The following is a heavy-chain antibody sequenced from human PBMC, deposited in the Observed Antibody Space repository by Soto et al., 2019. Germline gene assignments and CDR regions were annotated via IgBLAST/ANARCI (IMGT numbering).Heavy chain of an antibody. V-gene: IGHV3-21*01. CDR1: GFTFSSYS. Sequence: EVQLVESGGGLVKPGGSLRLSCAASGFTFSSYSMNWVRQAPGKGLEWVSSISSSSSYIYYADSVKGRFTISRDNAKNSLYLQMNSLRAEDTAVYYCARMYGVTTDWYFDLWGRGTLVTVSS. CDR3: ARMYGVTTDWYFDL. D-gene: IGHD4-17*01. J-gene: IGHJ2*01. CDR2: ISSSSSYI.